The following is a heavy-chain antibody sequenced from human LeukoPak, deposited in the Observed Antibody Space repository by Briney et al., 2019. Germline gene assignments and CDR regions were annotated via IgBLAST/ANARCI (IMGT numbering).Heavy chain of an antibody. Sequence: SETLSHTCGISGDSINNHDWWSWVRQPPGKGLEWIAEIHDGGTPNYNPSLKSRVTISVDKFKTQFSLNLNSVTAADTAVYYCVANGYYCLDQWGHGTLVTVSP. V-gene: IGHV4/OR15-8*01. CDR1: GDSINNHDW. CDR2: IHDGGTP. D-gene: IGHD5-18*01. CDR3: VANGYYCLDQ. J-gene: IGHJ4*01.